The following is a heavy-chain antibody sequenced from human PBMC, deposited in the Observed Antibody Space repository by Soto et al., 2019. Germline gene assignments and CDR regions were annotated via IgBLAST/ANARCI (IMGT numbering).Heavy chain of an antibody. CDR2: INHSGST. J-gene: IGHJ5*02. CDR1: GGSFSGYY. D-gene: IGHD6-13*01. V-gene: IGHV4-34*01. CDR3: ARVSSSWYGRAWFDP. Sequence: NPSETLSLTCAVYGGSFSGYYWSWIRQPPGKGLEWIGEINHSGSTNYNPSLKSRVTISVDTSKNQFSLKLSSVTAADTAVYYCARVSSSWYGRAWFDPWGQGTLVTVSS.